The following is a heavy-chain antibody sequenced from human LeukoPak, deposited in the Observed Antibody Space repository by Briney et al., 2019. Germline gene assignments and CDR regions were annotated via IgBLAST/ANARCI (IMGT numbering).Heavy chain of an antibody. CDR2: IKQDGSEK. CDR1: GFTFSSYW. Sequence: GGSLRLSCAASGFTFSSYWMSWLRQAPGKGLEWVANIKQDGSEKYYVDSVKGRFTIARDNAKNSLYLQMNSLRAEDTAVYYCARAALETYYDFWSGYYNWFDPWGQGTLVTVSS. V-gene: IGHV3-7*01. J-gene: IGHJ5*02. CDR3: ARAALETYYDFWSGYYNWFDP. D-gene: IGHD3-3*01.